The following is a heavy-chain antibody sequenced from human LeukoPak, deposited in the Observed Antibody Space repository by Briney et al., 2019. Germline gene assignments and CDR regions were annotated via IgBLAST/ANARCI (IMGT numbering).Heavy chain of an antibody. J-gene: IGHJ4*02. D-gene: IGHD5/OR15-5a*01. CDR1: GYTFTNYG. V-gene: IGHV1-18*01. CDR3: ARDCIGCLGFDY. Sequence: ASVKVSCKASGYTFTNYGISWVRQAPGQGLEWMGWVSAYAVDTNYVQKFRGRITMTTDTSTSTAYVELRSLRSDDTAVYYCARDCIGCLGFDYWGQGTLVTVSS. CDR2: VSAYAVDT.